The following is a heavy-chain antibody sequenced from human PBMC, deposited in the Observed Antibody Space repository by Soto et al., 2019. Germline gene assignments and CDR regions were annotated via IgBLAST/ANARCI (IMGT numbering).Heavy chain of an antibody. CDR2: ISGYNGNT. CDR3: ARVRYCSGGSCHSNPLDY. D-gene: IGHD2-15*01. J-gene: IGHJ4*02. V-gene: IGHV1-18*01. CDR1: GYTFTNYG. Sequence: QVQLVQSGTEVKKPGASVTVSCKTYGYTFTNYGISWVRQAPGQGPEWMGWISGYNGNTDYAQNLQGKLTMTTDTSTSTAYMELRSLGSDATAVYYCARVRYCSGGSCHSNPLDYWGQGTLVTVSS.